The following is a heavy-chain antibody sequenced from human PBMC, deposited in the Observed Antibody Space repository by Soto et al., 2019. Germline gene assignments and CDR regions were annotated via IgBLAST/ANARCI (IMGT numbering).Heavy chain of an antibody. CDR2: ISSNGGST. CDR3: VKETVRGVIITMFDY. V-gene: IGHV3-64D*06. CDR1: GFTFSSYA. D-gene: IGHD3-10*01. J-gene: IGHJ4*02. Sequence: VGSLRLSCAASGFTFSSYAMHWVRQAPGKGLEYVSAISSNGGSTYYADSVKGRFTISRDNSKNTLYLQMSSLRAEDTAVYYCVKETVRGVIITMFDYWGQGTLVTAPQ.